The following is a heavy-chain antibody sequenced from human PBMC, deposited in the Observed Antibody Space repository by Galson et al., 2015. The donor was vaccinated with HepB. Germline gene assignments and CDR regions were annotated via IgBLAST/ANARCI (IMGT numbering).Heavy chain of an antibody. V-gene: IGHV4-59*01. D-gene: IGHD2-8*01. CDR3: ARSNGLGNDYYNYPLDV. J-gene: IGHJ6*02. CDR1: GGSISSYY. CDR2: IYYSGRT. Sequence: SETLSLTCTVAGGSISSYYWSWIRQPPGKGLEWIGYIYYSGRTDYNPSLKSRVTMSVDMSTNQFSLRLSSVTAADTAVYYCARSNGLGNDYYNYPLDVWGQGTTVIVSS.